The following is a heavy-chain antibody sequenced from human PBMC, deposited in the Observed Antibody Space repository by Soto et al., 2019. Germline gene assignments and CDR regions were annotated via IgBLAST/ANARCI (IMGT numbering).Heavy chain of an antibody. CDR1: GGSITSYY. V-gene: IGHV4-59*01. Sequence: SETLSLTCTVSGGSITSYYWSWIRQPPGRGLEWIGYIYYRGSTNYNPSLKSRVSISPDTSKNQFSLKLRSVTAAGTAVYYCARVDHIAGYYFDYWGQGTLVTVSS. D-gene: IGHD6-13*01. J-gene: IGHJ4*02. CDR3: ARVDHIAGYYFDY. CDR2: IYYRGST.